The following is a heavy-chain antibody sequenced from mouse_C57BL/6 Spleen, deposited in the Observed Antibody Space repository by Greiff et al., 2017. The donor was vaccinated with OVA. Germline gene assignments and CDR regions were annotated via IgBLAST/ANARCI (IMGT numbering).Heavy chain of an antibody. CDR3: ARTGNDKNDGIAY. D-gene: IGHD1-1*01. CDR1: GYTFTSYW. V-gene: IGHV1-53*01. Sequence: QVQLQQPGTELVKPGASVKLSCKASGYTFTSYWMHWVKQRPGQGLEWIGNINPSNGGTNANEKIKSKATLTVDKSSSTAYMQLSSLTSEDPAVSYSARTGNDKNDGIAYWGKGTLVTVSA. J-gene: IGHJ3*01. CDR2: INPSNGGT.